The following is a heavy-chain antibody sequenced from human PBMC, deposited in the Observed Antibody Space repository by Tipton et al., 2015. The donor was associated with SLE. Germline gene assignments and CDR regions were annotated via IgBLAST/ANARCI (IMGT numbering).Heavy chain of an antibody. J-gene: IGHJ5*02. D-gene: IGHD1-26*01. CDR2: ISGSGGSTYST. CDR1: GFTINNYA. Sequence: SLRLSCAASGFTINNYALTWVRQAPGKGLEWISTISGSGGSTYSTYYPDSVKGRFTISRDNSRNTLYLQMNSLRGEDTAVYYCAKESPWEESWGQGSPVIVSS. V-gene: IGHV3-23*01. CDR3: AKESPWEES.